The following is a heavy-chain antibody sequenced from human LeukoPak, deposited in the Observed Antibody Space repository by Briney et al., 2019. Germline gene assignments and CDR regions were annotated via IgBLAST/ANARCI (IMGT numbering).Heavy chain of an antibody. D-gene: IGHD3-16*01. CDR3: ARKGGGIIDY. J-gene: IGHJ4*02. V-gene: IGHV3-53*01. CDR2: IYSGGST. CDR1: GFTVSSNY. Sequence: PGGSLRLSCAASGFTVSSNYMSWVRQAPGKGLEWVSVIYSGGSTYYADSVKGRFTISRDNAKNSLYLQMNSLRDEDTAVYYCARKGGGIIDYWGQGTLVTVSS.